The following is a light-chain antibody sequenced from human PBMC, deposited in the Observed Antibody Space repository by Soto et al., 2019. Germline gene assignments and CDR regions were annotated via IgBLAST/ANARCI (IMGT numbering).Light chain of an antibody. V-gene: IGKV3-20*01. CDR1: QTFSSIY. Sequence: EIVFTQSPCTLSLSPFERSTLSYRASQTFSSIYLAWYQQKPGQAPRLLIYGASSRATGIPDRFSGSGSGTDFTLTISRLEPEDFAVYYCHQYVSWTFGQGTKVDIK. J-gene: IGKJ1*01. CDR2: GAS. CDR3: HQYVSWT.